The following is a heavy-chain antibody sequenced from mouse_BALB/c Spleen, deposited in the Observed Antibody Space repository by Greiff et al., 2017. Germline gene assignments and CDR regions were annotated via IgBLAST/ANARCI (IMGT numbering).Heavy chain of an antibody. CDR2: ISSGGST. Sequence: EVKLVESGGGLVKPGGSLKLSCAASGFTFSSYAMSWVRQTPEKRLEWVASISSGGSTYYPDSVKGRFTISRDNAWNILYLQMSSLRSEDTAMYYCARDYYGSSPFDYWGQGTTLTVSA. V-gene: IGHV5-6-5*01. D-gene: IGHD1-1*01. CDR3: ARDYYGSSPFDY. CDR1: GFTFSSYA. J-gene: IGHJ2*01.